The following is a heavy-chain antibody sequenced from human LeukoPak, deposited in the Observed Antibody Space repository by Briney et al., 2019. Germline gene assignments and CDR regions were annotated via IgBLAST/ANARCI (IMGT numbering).Heavy chain of an antibody. D-gene: IGHD3-10*01. J-gene: IGHJ4*02. Sequence: PSETLSLTCAVYGGSFSGYYWSWIRQPPGKGLERIWEINHSGSTNYNPSLKSRVTISVDTSKNQFSLKLTSVTAADTAIYYCATQILLCHYYWGQGTLVTVSS. V-gene: IGHV4-34*01. CDR3: ATQILLCHYY. CDR1: GGSFSGYY. CDR2: INHSGST.